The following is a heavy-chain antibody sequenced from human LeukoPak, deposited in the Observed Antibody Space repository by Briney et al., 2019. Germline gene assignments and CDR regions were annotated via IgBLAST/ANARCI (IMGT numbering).Heavy chain of an antibody. CDR1: GYTFTSYD. J-gene: IGHJ4*02. CDR3: ARGRDNRYGSGSYYKSLGY. CDR2: MNPNSGNT. Sequence: ASVKVSCKASGYTFTSYDINWVRQATGQGLEWMGWMNPNSGNTGYAQKFQGRVTITRNTSISTAYMELSSLRSEDTAVYYCARGRDNRYGSGSYYKSLGYWGQGTLVTVSS. D-gene: IGHD3-10*01. V-gene: IGHV1-8*03.